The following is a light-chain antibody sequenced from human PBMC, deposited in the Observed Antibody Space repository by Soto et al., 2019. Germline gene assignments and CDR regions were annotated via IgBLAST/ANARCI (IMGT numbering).Light chain of an antibody. CDR1: QSVSSY. V-gene: IGKV3-11*01. Sequence: EIVLTQYPAPLSLSPGERSTLSCRASQSVSSYLAWYQQKPGQAPRLLIYDAANRATGIPARIGGSGSGTDFTLTISSLEPEDFAVYCSQQRSCLPWTFGQGTMVDI. CDR2: DAA. J-gene: IGKJ1*01. CDR3: QQRSCLPWT.